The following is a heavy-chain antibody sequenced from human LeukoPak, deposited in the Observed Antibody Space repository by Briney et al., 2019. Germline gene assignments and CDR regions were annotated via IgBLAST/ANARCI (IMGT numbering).Heavy chain of an antibody. CDR3: ARAPGYSSGWPGPNDAFDI. Sequence: GASVKVSCKVSGYTLTQLSMHRVRQAPGQRREWMGVINPNSGGTNYAQKFQCRVTMTRDTSISTAYMELSRLRSDDTAVYYCARAPGYSSGWPGPNDAFDIWGQGTMVTASS. CDR2: INPNSGGT. V-gene: IGHV1-2*02. J-gene: IGHJ3*02. CDR1: GYTLTQLS. D-gene: IGHD6-19*01.